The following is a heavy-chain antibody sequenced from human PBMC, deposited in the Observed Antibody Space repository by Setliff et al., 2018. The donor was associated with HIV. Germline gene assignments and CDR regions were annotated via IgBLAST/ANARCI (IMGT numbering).Heavy chain of an antibody. V-gene: IGHV4-39*07. CDR3: ARGFCSGGFCHPNFYHYMDV. CDR1: GGSITRRTNNY. J-gene: IGHJ6*03. D-gene: IGHD2-15*01. CDR2: MIYGGDT. Sequence: PSETLSLTCTVSGGSITRRTNNYWGWIRQPPGMGLEWIGSMIYGGDTFYNPSLKSRLAISLDTSKNQFSLNLKSVTAADAAVYYCARGFCSGGFCHPNFYHYMDVWGKGTTVTVSS.